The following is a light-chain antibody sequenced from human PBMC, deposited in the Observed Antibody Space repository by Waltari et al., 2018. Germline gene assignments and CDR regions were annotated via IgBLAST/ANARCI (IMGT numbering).Light chain of an antibody. CDR1: GSSIANNY. CDR3: GTWDSDLDAGV. J-gene: IGLJ3*02. V-gene: IGLV1-51*02. Sequence: QSMLTQPPSVSAAPGQKVTISFSGSGSSIANNYVAWYKQIPGTAPKLLIYETNKRPSGIPDRFSGSKSGTSATLGITGLQTGDEADYYCGTWDSDLDAGVFGGGTKLTVL. CDR2: ETN.